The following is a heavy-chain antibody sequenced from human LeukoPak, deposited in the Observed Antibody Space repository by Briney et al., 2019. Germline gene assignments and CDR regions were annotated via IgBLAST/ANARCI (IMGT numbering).Heavy chain of an antibody. V-gene: IGHV3-21*01. CDR3: ARDSADYCSSTSCYPAYYFDY. CDR1: GFTFSSYS. CDR2: ISSSSSYI. Sequence: PGGSLRLSCAASGFTFSSYSMNWVRQAPGKGLEWVSSISSSSSYIYYADSVKGRFTISRDNAKNSLYLQMNSLRAEDTAVYYCARDSADYCSSTSCYPAYYFDYWGQGTLVTVSS. J-gene: IGHJ4*02. D-gene: IGHD2-2*01.